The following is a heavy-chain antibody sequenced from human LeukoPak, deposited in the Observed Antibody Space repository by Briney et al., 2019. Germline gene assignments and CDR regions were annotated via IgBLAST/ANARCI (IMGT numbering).Heavy chain of an antibody. CDR2: IYYIGST. J-gene: IGHJ4*02. CDR1: GGSISSYY. Sequence: SETLSLTCTVSGGSISSYYWSWIRQPPGKGLEWIGYIYYIGSTNYNPSLKSRLTISVDTSKNQFSLKLSSVTAADTAVYYCARLRGNYFPDYWGQGALVTVSS. CDR3: ARLRGNYFPDY. V-gene: IGHV4-59*01. D-gene: IGHD4-11*01.